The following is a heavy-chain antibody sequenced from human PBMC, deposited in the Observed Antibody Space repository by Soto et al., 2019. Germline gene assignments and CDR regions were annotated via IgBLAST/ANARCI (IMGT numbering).Heavy chain of an antibody. Sequence: SETLSLTCTVSGGSISTSNYYWGWVRQPPGKGLDWIGNIYYSGTTYYNPSLKSRVTISVDTSKNQFSLKLNSVTAADTAVYYCATFVVPASRQTDFDFWGPGTLVTVSS. CDR3: ATFVVPASRQTDFDF. D-gene: IGHD2-21*02. CDR2: IYYSGTT. CDR1: GGSISTSNYY. J-gene: IGHJ4*02. V-gene: IGHV4-39*01.